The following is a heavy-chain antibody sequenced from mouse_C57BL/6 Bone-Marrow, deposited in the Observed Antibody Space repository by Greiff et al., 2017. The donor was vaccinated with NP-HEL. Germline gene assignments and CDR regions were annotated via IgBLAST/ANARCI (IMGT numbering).Heavy chain of an antibody. CDR3: ARGVYDYDGFDY. Sequence: EVQGVESGGGLVQPGGSLKLSCAASGFTFSDYYMYWVRQTPEKRLEWVAYISNGGGSTYYPDTVKGRFTISRDNAKNTLYLQMSRLKSEDTAMYYCARGVYDYDGFDYWGQGTTLTVSS. D-gene: IGHD2-4*01. V-gene: IGHV5-12*01. CDR2: ISNGGGST. J-gene: IGHJ2*01. CDR1: GFTFSDYY.